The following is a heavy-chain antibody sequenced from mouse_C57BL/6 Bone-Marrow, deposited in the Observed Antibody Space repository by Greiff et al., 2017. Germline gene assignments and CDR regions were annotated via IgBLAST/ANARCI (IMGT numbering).Heavy chain of an antibody. Sequence: QVQLQQSGAELAKPGASVKLSCKASGYTFTSYCMHWVKQRPGQGLEWIGYINPSSGYTKYNQKFKDKATLTANKSSSTAYMRLGSLTSEDSAVYYCTRSSLYDDYYVGVTYWGQGTLVTVSA. CDR1: GYTFTSYC. V-gene: IGHV1-7*01. CDR3: TRSSLYDDYYVGVTY. J-gene: IGHJ3*01. CDR2: INPSSGYT. D-gene: IGHD2-3*01.